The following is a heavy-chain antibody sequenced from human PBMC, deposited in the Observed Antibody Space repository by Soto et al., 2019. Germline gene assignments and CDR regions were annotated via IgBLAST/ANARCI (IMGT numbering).Heavy chain of an antibody. D-gene: IGHD2-2*01. J-gene: IGHJ6*02. CDR2: ISAYNGNT. CDR1: GYTFTIYR. CDR3: ARVRIVVVPAAAYYGMDV. V-gene: IGHV1-18*01. Sequence: APVKLSCKASGYTFTIYRISWVRKATRQGLEWMGWISAYNGNTNYAQKLQGRVTMTTDTSTSTAYMELRSLRSDDTAVYYCARVRIVVVPAAAYYGMDVWGQGTTVTVSS.